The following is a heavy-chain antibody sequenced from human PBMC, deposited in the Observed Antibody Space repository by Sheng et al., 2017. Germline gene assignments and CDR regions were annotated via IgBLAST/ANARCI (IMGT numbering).Heavy chain of an antibody. CDR2: ISSSSSYT. J-gene: IGHJ3*02. CDR1: GFTFSDYY. D-gene: IGHD3-10*01. V-gene: IGHV3-11*05. Sequence: QVQLVESGGGLVKPGGSLRLSCAASGFTFSDYYMSWIRQAPGKGLEWVSYISSSSSYTNYADSVKGRFTISRDNAKNSLYLQMNSLRAEDTAVYYCARGSGSGSELNDAFDIWGQGTMVTVSS. CDR3: ARGSGSGSELNDAFDI.